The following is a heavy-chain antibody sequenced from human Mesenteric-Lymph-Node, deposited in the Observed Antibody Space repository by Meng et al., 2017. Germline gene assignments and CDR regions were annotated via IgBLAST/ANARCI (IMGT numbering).Heavy chain of an antibody. D-gene: IGHD3-16*01. V-gene: IGHV3-30*04. Sequence: GESLKISCAASGFTFSSYAMHWVRQAPGKGLEWVAVISYDGSNKYYADSVKGRFTISRDNSKNTLYLQMNSLRAEDTAVYYCARGVGDLGDYWGQGTLVTVSS. CDR1: GFTFSSYA. J-gene: IGHJ4*02. CDR3: ARGVGDLGDY. CDR2: ISYDGSNK.